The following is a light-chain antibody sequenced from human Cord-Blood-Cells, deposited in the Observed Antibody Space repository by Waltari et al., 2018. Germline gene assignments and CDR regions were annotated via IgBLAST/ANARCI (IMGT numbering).Light chain of an antibody. Sequence: DIQITQSPSSLSASVGDRVPITHRASQSISSYLNWYQQKPGKAPKLLIYAASSLQSGVPSRFSGSGSGTDFTLTISSLQPEDFATYYCQQSYSTPPTFGGGTKVEIK. CDR1: QSISSY. J-gene: IGKJ4*01. CDR2: AAS. V-gene: IGKV1-39*01. CDR3: QQSYSTPPT.